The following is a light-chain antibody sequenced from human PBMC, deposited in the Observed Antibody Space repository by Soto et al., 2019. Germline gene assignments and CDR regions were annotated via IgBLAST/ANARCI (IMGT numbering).Light chain of an antibody. J-gene: IGKJ1*01. V-gene: IGKV3-15*01. CDR3: QQYNNWPT. CDR1: QSVSSN. Sequence: EIVVTQSPATLSVSPGERATLSCRASQSVSSNFAWYQQKPGQAPRRLIYGASTRATGIPARFSGSGSGTEFPLTISSQQSEDFAVYYCQQYNNWPTFGQRTKVEIK. CDR2: GAS.